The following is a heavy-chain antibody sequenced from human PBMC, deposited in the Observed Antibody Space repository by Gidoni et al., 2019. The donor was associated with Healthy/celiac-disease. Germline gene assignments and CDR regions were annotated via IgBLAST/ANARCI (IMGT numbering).Heavy chain of an antibody. Sequence: EGQLVASGGGLFKTGGSLSRSCAASGFNFSSYSMNWVRQAPGKGREWVSSISISISYIYYADSVKGRFTISIDNAKNSLYLQMNSLRAEDTAVYYCARAPHYDFWSGAYWGQGTLVTFSS. V-gene: IGHV3-21*01. CDR1: GFNFSSYS. J-gene: IGHJ4*02. D-gene: IGHD3-3*01. CDR2: ISISISYI. CDR3: ARAPHYDFWSGAY.